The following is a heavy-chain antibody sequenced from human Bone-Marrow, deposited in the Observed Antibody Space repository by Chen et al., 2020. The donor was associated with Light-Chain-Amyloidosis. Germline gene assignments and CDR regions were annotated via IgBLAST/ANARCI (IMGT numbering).Heavy chain of an antibody. CDR1: GGSISSRGHY. CDR3: ARSYSAYDPRAAFDF. J-gene: IGHJ3*01. CDR2: IYYSGTT. Sequence: QVQLQESGPGLVKTSQTLSLTCTVSGGSISSRGHYWSWIRQQPGKGLEWMGFIYYSGTTYYNPSLKNRITISLDTSKNQFSLKLSAVTAADTAVYYCARSYSAYDPRAAFDFWGQGTKVTVSS. D-gene: IGHD5-12*01. V-gene: IGHV4-31*03.